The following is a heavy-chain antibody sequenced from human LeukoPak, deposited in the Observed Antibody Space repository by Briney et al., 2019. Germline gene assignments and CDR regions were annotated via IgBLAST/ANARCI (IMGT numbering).Heavy chain of an antibody. J-gene: IGHJ4*02. CDR1: GFTFSSYW. D-gene: IGHD2-2*01. CDR2: IKQDGSEK. Sequence: PGGSLRLSCAASGFTFSSYWMSWVRQAPGKGLEWVANIKQDGSEKYYVDSVKGRFTISRDNAKNSLYLQMNSLRAEDTAVYYCARGGYCSSTSCYLEYYFDYWGQGTLVTVSS. V-gene: IGHV3-7*04. CDR3: ARGGYCSSTSCYLEYYFDY.